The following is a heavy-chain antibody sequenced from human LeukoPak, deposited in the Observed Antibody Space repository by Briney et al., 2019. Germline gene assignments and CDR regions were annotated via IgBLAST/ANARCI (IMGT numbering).Heavy chain of an antibody. Sequence: GGSLRLSCAASGFSFAEYTMHWVRQAPGKGLEWVSLISWDGGNTYYADSVKGRFTISRDNSKNSLYLQMNSLRAEDTALYYCARASLYDNSAYYLDYWGQGTLVTVSS. D-gene: IGHD3-22*01. CDR3: ARASLYDNSAYYLDY. CDR1: GFSFAEYT. CDR2: ISWDGGNT. J-gene: IGHJ4*02. V-gene: IGHV3-43*01.